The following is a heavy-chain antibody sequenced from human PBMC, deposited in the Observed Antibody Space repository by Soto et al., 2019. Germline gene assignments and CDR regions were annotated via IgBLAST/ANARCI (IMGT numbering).Heavy chain of an antibody. CDR3: AREVLPLPPRYCSSTSCYELDYYYGMDV. Sequence: GASVKVSCKASGGTFSSYDIGGVRQAPGPGLEWMGGIIPIFGTANYAQKFQGRVTITADESTSTAYMELSSLRSEDTAVYYCAREVLPLPPRYCSSTSCYELDYYYGMDVWGQGTTVTVSS. J-gene: IGHJ6*02. CDR2: IIPIFGTA. D-gene: IGHD2-2*01. CDR1: GGTFSSYD. V-gene: IGHV1-69*13.